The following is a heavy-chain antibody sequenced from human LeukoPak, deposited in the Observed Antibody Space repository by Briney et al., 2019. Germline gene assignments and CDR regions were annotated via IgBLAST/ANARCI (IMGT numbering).Heavy chain of an antibody. CDR1: GYTFTGYY. V-gene: IGHV1-2*06. J-gene: IGHJ3*02. Sequence: ASVKVSCKXSGYTFTGYYIHWVRQAPGQGLEWMGRINPNSAGTNYAQKFQGRVTMTRDTSISTAYMDLSRLTSDDTAVYYCARPCSSTSCQFYDAFDIWGQGTMVTVSS. D-gene: IGHD2-2*01. CDR3: ARPCSSTSCQFYDAFDI. CDR2: INPNSAGT.